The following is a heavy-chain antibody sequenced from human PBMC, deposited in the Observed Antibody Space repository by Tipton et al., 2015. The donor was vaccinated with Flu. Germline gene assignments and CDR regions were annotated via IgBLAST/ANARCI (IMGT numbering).Heavy chain of an antibody. V-gene: IGHV3-74*01. CDR3: AKDWDYSFWSGFFTD. CDR2: IKGDGSST. CDR1: GFSFTGYW. J-gene: IGHJ4*02. D-gene: IGHD3-3*01. Sequence: SLRLSCAVSGFSFTGYWMHWVRQAPGRGLEWVSRIKGDGSSTNYADFVKGRFTISRDNAKRTLYLQMSGLSVEDTAVYYCAKDWDYSFWSGFFTDWGQGTLVTVSS.